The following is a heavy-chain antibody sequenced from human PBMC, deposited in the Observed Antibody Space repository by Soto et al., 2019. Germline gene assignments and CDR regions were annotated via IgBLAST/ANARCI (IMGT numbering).Heavy chain of an antibody. J-gene: IGHJ6*02. D-gene: IGHD3-10*01. CDR3: ARDVRGSYGMDV. CDR2: ISSSSSYI. V-gene: IGHV3-21*01. Sequence: EVQLVESGGGLVKPGGSLRLSCAASGFTFSSYSMNWVRQTPGKGLEWVSSISSSSSYIYFADSLKGRFTISRDNAKNSLYLQMNSLIAEDTAVYYCARDVRGSYGMDVWGQGTTVTVSS. CDR1: GFTFSSYS.